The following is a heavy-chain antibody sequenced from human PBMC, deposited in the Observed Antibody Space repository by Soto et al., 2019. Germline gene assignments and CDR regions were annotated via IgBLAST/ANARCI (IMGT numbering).Heavy chain of an antibody. Sequence: QVQLVQSGAEVRKPGSSVKVSCKVSGGSLNNYAISWVRQAPGQGPEWMGGIIPSFGRTSYAQKSQGRVTITADESTTTVNLELRGLRSEDSAIYFCADLSLGYCSSTTCPPDYWGQGTLVTVSS. J-gene: IGHJ4*02. CDR2: IIPSFGRT. CDR1: GGSLNNYA. D-gene: IGHD2-15*01. CDR3: ADLSLGYCSSTTCPPDY. V-gene: IGHV1-69*12.